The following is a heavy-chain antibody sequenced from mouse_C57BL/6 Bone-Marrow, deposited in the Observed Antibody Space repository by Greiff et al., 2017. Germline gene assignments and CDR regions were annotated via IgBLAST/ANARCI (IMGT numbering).Heavy chain of an antibody. D-gene: IGHD2-1*01. V-gene: IGHV14-1*01. Sequence: VQLQQSGAELVRPGASVKLSCTASGFNIKDYYMHWVKQRPEQGLEWIGRIDPEDGDTEYAPKFQGKATMTADTSSNTAYLQLSSLTSEDTAVYYCTFYGNVPYFDYWGQGTTLTVSS. CDR3: TFYGNVPYFDY. CDR1: GFNIKDYY. CDR2: IDPEDGDT. J-gene: IGHJ2*01.